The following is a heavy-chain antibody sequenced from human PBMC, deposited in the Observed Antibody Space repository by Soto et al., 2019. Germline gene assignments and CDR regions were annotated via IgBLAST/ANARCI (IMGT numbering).Heavy chain of an antibody. CDR3: ARSAYCGGDCYSPSLDY. CDR2: ISASGYTI. D-gene: IGHD2-21*02. J-gene: IGHJ4*02. Sequence: WGSLRLSCAASGLTFSDYYMSWIRQAPGKGLEWVSYISASGYTIYYADSVKGRFTISRDNAKNSLSLQMNSLRAEDTAVYYCARSAYCGGDCYSPSLDYWGQGTLVTVSS. V-gene: IGHV3-11*01. CDR1: GLTFSDYY.